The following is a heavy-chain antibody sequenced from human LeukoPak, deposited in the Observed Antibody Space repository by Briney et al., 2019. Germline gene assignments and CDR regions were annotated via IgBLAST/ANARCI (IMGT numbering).Heavy chain of an antibody. CDR3: ARVRSIGSTSRFDP. V-gene: IGHV1-18*01. CDR1: GYTFTSYG. D-gene: IGHD2-2*01. CDR2: ISAYNGNT. J-gene: IGHJ5*02. Sequence: ASVKVSCKASGYTFTSYGISWVRQAPGQGLEWVGWISAYNGNTNYAQKLQGRVTMTTDTSTSTAYMELRSLRSDDTAVYYCARVRSIGSTSRFDPWGQGTLVTVSS.